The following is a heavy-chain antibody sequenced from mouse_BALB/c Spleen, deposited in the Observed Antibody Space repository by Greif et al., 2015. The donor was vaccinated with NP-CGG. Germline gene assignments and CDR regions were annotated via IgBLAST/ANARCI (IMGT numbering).Heavy chain of an antibody. CDR2: ISSGGSYT. J-gene: IGHJ2*01. Sequence: EVHLVESGGGLVKPGGSLKLSCAASGFTFSSYTMSWVRQTPEERLEWVATISSGGSYTYYPDSVKGRFTISRDNAKNTLYLQMSSLKSEDTAMYYCTRDDYFDYWGQGTTLTVSS. CDR3: TRDDYFDY. CDR1: GFTFSSYT. V-gene: IGHV5-6-4*01.